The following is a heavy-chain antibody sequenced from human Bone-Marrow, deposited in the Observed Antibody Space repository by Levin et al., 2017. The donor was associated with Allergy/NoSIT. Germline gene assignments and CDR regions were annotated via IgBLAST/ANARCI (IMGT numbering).Heavy chain of an antibody. V-gene: IGHV4-59*08. Sequence: PSETLSLTCTVSGGSISSNYWSWIRQPPGKGLEWIGYIYYSGSTNYSPSLTSRVTISIDTSKKQFSLKLSSVTAADTAVYYCARLNYCVIDHYGYYFDYWGLGTLVTVSS. D-gene: IGHD3-10*02. J-gene: IGHJ4*02. CDR1: GGSISSNY. CDR3: ARLNYCVIDHYGYYFDY. CDR2: IYYSGST.